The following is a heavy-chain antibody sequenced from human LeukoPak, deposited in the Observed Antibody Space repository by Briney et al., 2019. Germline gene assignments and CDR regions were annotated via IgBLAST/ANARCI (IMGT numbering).Heavy chain of an antibody. V-gene: IGHV3-23*01. CDR3: ARDSGSYLQPTDF. Sequence: GGSLRLSCAASGFTFSTYAMTWVRQAPGKGLEWVSSIGGRGDSTYYADSVKGRFTDSRDNSRNTLYLQMNSLRADDTALYHCARDSGSYLQPTDFWGHGTLVTVSS. D-gene: IGHD1-26*01. CDR1: GFTFSTYA. CDR2: IGGRGDST. J-gene: IGHJ4*01.